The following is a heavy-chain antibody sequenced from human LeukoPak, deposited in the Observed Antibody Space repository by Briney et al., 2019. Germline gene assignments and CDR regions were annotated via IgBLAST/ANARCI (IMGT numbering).Heavy chain of an antibody. J-gene: IGHJ4*02. CDR3: ARGEYYFDY. CDR1: GFTFSTYS. V-gene: IGHV3-48*01. CDR2: ISSSVSTI. Sequence: GGSLRLSCAASGFTFSTYSMNWVRQAPGKGLEWVAYISSSVSTIYYADSVKGRFTISRDNAWNSLYLQMNNLRAEDTAVYYCARGEYYFDYWGQGTLVTVSS.